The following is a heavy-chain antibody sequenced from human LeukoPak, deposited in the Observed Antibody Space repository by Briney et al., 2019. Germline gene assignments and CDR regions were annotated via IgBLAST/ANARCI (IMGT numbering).Heavy chain of an antibody. CDR1: GYTFTSYD. CDR3: AREARGSGSYWAYYFDY. Sequence: ASVKVSRKASGYTFTSYDINWVRQATGQGLEWMGWMNPNSGNTGYAQKFQGRVTMTRNTSISTAYMELSSLRSEDTAVYYCAREARGSGSYWAYYFDYWGQGTLVTVSS. V-gene: IGHV1-8*01. CDR2: MNPNSGNT. J-gene: IGHJ4*02. D-gene: IGHD3-10*01.